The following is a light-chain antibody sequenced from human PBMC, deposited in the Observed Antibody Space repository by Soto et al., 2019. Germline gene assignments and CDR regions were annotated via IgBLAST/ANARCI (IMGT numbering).Light chain of an antibody. CDR1: KSNIGRNY. J-gene: IGLJ3*02. CDR3: PSWDTSLSAVV. V-gene: IGLV1-51*01. Sequence: QSVLTQPPSVSAAPGQTVTIACSGSKSNIGRNYISWYQQLPGTAPKLVIYDINNRPSGIGDRFSGSKSGTSAALGITGLQTGDEAYYFCPSWDTSLSAVVFGGGTKLTVL. CDR2: DIN.